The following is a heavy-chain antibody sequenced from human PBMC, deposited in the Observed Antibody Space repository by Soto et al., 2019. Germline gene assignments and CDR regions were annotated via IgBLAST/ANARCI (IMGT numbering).Heavy chain of an antibody. CDR1: GFTFSSYW. J-gene: IGHJ6*02. Sequence: EVQLVESGGGLVQPGGSLRLSCAASGFTFSSYWMSWVRQAPGKGLEWVANIKQDGSEKYYVDSVKGRSTISRDNAKNHLYLQMNSLRAENTAVYYCARDPNRVATRRDVYYYYGMDVWGQGTTVTVSS. CDR3: ARDPNRVATRRDVYYYYGMDV. CDR2: IKQDGSEK. V-gene: IGHV3-7*01. D-gene: IGHD5-12*01.